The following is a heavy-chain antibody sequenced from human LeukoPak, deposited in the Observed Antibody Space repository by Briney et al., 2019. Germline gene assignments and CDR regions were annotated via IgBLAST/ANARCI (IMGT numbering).Heavy chain of an antibody. D-gene: IGHD2-2*01. V-gene: IGHV4-38-2*01. J-gene: IGHJ4*02. CDR1: GYSISSGYY. CDR2: IYYSGST. CDR3: ARNLVPAAFDY. Sequence: SETLSLTCAVSGYSISSGYYWGWIRQPPGKGLEWIGYIYYSGSTYYNPSLKSRVTISVDTSKNQFSLKLSSVTAADTAVYYCARNLVPAAFDYWGQGTLVIVSS.